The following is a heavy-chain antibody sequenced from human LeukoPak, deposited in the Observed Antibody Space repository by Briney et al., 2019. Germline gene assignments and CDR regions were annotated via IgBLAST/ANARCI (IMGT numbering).Heavy chain of an antibody. J-gene: IGHJ6*04. CDR1: GGTFSSYA. CDR2: IIPIFGTA. D-gene: IGHD2-2*01. V-gene: IGHV1-69*06. CDR3: ALVVVPAAIVPDYYYGMDV. Sequence: GASVKVSCKASGGTFSSYAISWVRQAPGQGLEWMGGIIPIFGTAEYAQKFPVRVTITANKSTSTAYMELSSLRSEDTAVYYCALVVVPAAIVPDYYYGMDVWGKGTTVTVSS.